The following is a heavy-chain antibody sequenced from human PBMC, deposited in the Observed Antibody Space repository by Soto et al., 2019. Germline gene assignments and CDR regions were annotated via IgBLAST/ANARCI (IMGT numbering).Heavy chain of an antibody. Sequence: QVQLVESGGGLVKPGGSLRLSCAASGFTFSDYYMSWIRQAPGKGLEWVSYISSSGSTIYYADSVKGRFTISRDNAKNSLYLQMNSLGAEDAAVYYCARAAPPYCSGGSCQPSAFDIWGQGTMVTVSS. V-gene: IGHV3-11*01. CDR2: ISSSGSTI. J-gene: IGHJ3*02. CDR3: ARAAPPYCSGGSCQPSAFDI. CDR1: GFTFSDYY. D-gene: IGHD2-15*01.